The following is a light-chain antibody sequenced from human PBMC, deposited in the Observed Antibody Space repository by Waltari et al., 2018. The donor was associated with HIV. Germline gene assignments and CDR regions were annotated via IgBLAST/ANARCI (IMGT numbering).Light chain of an antibody. Sequence: QSAPPPPPPLSASPAHALTLSCSRTTSTVGFSDYFPCYQQYPSHAPKLIIFDVQQRPAGGHQRFSGYNAGNTAPLTSSGLQTEDEADYFSGAYAAGHVSYVFGNGTAVAVL. V-gene: IGLV2-11*01. CDR1: TSTVGFSDY. CDR3: GAYAAGHVSYV. J-gene: IGLJ1*01. CDR2: DVQ.